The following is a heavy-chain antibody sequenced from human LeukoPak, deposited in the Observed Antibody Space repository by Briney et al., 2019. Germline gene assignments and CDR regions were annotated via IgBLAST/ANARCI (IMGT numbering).Heavy chain of an antibody. J-gene: IGHJ4*02. D-gene: IGHD3-10*01. Sequence: SGTLSLTCTVSGGSISSYYWSWIRQPPGKGLEWIGYIYYSGSTNYNPSLKSRVTISVATSKNQFSLKLSSVTAADTAVYYCARETTMVPGDYWGQGALVTVSS. CDR3: ARETTMVPGDY. CDR1: GGSISSYY. V-gene: IGHV4-59*01. CDR2: IYYSGST.